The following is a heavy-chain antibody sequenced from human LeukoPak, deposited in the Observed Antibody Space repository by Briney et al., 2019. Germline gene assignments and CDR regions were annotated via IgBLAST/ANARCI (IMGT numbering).Heavy chain of an antibody. CDR2: INHSRST. J-gene: IGHJ6*02. V-gene: IGHV4-34*01. CDR1: GGSFSGYY. CDR3: ARERYYYGSGSYYYGMDV. D-gene: IGHD3-10*01. Sequence: SETLSLTCAVYGGSFSGYYWSWIRQPPGKGLEWIGEINHSRSTNYNPSLKSRVTISVDTSKNQFSLKLSSVTAADTAVYYCARERYYYGSGSYYYGMDVWGQGTTVTVS.